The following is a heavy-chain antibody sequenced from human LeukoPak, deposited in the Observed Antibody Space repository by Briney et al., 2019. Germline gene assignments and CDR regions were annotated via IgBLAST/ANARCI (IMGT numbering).Heavy chain of an antibody. CDR2: IYSGGST. D-gene: IGHD3-10*01. CDR1: GFTVSSNY. J-gene: IGHJ6*02. CDR3: ARCITMVRGVRWDYGMDV. Sequence: GGSLRLTCAASGFTVSSNYMSWVRQAPGKGLEWVSVIYSGGSTYYADSVKGRFTISRHNSKNTLYLQMNSLRAEDTAVYYCARCITMVRGVRWDYGMDVWGQGTTVTVSS. V-gene: IGHV3-53*04.